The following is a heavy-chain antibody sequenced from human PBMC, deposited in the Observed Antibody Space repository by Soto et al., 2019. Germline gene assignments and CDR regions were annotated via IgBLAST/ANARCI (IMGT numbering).Heavy chain of an antibody. CDR3: AREGGAEGYCSSTSCYALDY. J-gene: IGHJ4*02. D-gene: IGHD2-2*01. Sequence: QVQLQESGPGLVKPSQTLSLTCTVSGGSISSGGYYWSWIRQHPGKGLEWIGYIYYCGSTYYNPSLKSRVTISVDQSKNQFSLKRRSVTAADTAVYYCAREGGAEGYCSSTSCYALDYWGQGTLVTVSS. V-gene: IGHV4-31*03. CDR2: IYYCGST. CDR1: GGSISSGGYY.